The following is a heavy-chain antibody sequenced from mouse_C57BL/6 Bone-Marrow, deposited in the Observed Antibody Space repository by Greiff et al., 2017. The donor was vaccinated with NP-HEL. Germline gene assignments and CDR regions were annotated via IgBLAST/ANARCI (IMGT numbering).Heavy chain of an antibody. D-gene: IGHD5-5*01. V-gene: IGHV5-4*03. J-gene: IGHJ2*01. CDR3: ATTPLGYFDY. Sequence: EVKLMESGGGLVKPGGSLKLSCAASGFTFSSYAMSWVRQTPEKRLEWVATISDGGSYTYYPDNVKGRFTNSRDNAKNNLYLQMSHLKSEDTAMYYCATTPLGYFDYWGQGTTLTVSS. CDR2: ISDGGSYT. CDR1: GFTFSSYA.